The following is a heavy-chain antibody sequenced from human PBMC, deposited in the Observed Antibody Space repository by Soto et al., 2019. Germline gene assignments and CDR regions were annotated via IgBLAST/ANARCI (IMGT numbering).Heavy chain of an antibody. Sequence: ASVKVSCKASGYTFTSHDISWVRQAPGQGLEWMGWINAYNGNTNYAQKLQGRVTMTTDTSTSTAYMELRSLRSDDTAVDYCERDGRRDGYSSFDFWGQGTMVTVSS. J-gene: IGHJ4*02. CDR1: GYTFTSHD. CDR2: INAYNGNT. D-gene: IGHD4-4*01. V-gene: IGHV1-18*04. CDR3: ERDGRRDGYSSFDF.